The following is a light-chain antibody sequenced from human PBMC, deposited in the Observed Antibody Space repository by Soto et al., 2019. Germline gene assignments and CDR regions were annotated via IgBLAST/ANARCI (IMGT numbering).Light chain of an antibody. V-gene: IGLV2-14*01. J-gene: IGLJ2*01. CDR2: EVS. Sequence: QSVLTQPASVSGSPGQSITISCAGTSSDVGSYNYVSWYQQHPGKAPKLMIYEVSNRPSGVSSRFSGSKSGNTASLTISGLQAEDEADYYCQSYDSGLFGLIFGEGTKLTVL. CDR1: SSDVGSYNY. CDR3: QSYDSGLFGLI.